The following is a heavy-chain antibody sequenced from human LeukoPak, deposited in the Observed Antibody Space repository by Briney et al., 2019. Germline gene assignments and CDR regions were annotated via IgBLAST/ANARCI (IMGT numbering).Heavy chain of an antibody. CDR1: GLTFSSDW. Sequence: PGGSLRLSRAASGLTFSSDWMHWVRQVPGKGLVWVSRINSDASTINYADSVKGRFTISRDNAKNTLYLQMNNLRAEDTAVYYCAREDCTVGAVCSSLLDHWGRGTLVTVSS. V-gene: IGHV3-74*01. J-gene: IGHJ4*02. CDR3: AREDCTVGAVCSSLLDH. D-gene: IGHD2-8*02. CDR2: INSDASTI.